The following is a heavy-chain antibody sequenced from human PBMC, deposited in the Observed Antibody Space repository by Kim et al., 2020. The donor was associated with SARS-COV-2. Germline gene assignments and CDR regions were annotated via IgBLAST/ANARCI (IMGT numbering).Heavy chain of an antibody. D-gene: IGHD6-19*01. Sequence: GGSLRLSCAASGFTFSSYWMSWVRQAPGKGLEWVANIKQDGSEKYYVDSVKGRFTISRDNAKNSLYLQMNSLRAEDTAVYYCARDQGHSSGWLPGSTYYYYYGMDVWGQGTTVTVSS. V-gene: IGHV3-7*01. CDR2: IKQDGSEK. J-gene: IGHJ6*02. CDR3: ARDQGHSSGWLPGSTYYYYYGMDV. CDR1: GFTFSSYW.